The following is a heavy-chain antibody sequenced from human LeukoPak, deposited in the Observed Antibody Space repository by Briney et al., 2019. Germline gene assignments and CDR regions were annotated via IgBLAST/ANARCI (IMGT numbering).Heavy chain of an antibody. Sequence: PGGSLRLSCAASGFTFSTYSMSWVRQAPGKGLDWVASINQDGSAEYYVDSARGRFTISRDNAKNSLYLQVNSLRVDDTAVYYCVRLFGGVTTFDYWSQGTLVTVSS. D-gene: IGHD4-17*01. CDR1: GFTFSTYS. CDR3: VRLFGGVTTFDY. J-gene: IGHJ4*02. V-gene: IGHV3-7*01. CDR2: INQDGSAE.